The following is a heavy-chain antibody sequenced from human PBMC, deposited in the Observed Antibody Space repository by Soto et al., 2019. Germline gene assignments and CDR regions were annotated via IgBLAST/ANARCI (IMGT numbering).Heavy chain of an antibody. V-gene: IGHV4-39*01. CDR3: ARHGKWEYYDFWSGYYTDFFDY. CDR2: IYYSGST. CDR1: GGSISSSSYC. Sequence: QLQLQESGPGLVKPSETLSLTCTVSGGSISSSSYCWGWIRQPPGKGLEWIGSIYYSGSTYYNPSLKSRVTISVDTSKNQFSLKLSSVTAADTAVYYCARHGKWEYYDFWSGYYTDFFDYWGQGTLVTVSS. J-gene: IGHJ4*02. D-gene: IGHD3-3*01.